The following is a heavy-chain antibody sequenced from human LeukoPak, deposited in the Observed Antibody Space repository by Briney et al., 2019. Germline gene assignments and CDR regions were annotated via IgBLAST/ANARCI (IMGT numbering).Heavy chain of an antibody. J-gene: IGHJ5*02. CDR3: AGTYYYGSGSYIPWFDP. CDR2: IYYSGST. Sequence: SETLSLTCTVSGESISGFYWTWIRQPPGKGLEWIGYIYYSGSTNYNPSLKSRVTISVDTSKNQFSLKLSSVTAADTAVYYCAGTYYYGSGSYIPWFDPWGQGTLVTVSS. V-gene: IGHV4-59*01. D-gene: IGHD3-10*01. CDR1: GESISGFY.